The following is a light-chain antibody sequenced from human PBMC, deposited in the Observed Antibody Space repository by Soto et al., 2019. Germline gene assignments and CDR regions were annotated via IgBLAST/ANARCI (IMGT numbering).Light chain of an antibody. CDR2: DAS. Sequence: EIVLTQSPGTLSLSPGERATLSCRASQSVSSYLAWYQQKPGQAPRLLIYDASNRATGIPARFSGSGSGTDFTLTISSLEPEDFAVYYCQQYGISLTFGRGTKVDIK. J-gene: IGKJ4*01. CDR1: QSVSSY. V-gene: IGKV3-11*01. CDR3: QQYGISLT.